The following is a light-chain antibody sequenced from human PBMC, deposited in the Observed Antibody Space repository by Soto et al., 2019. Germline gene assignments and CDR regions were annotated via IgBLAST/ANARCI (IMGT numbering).Light chain of an antibody. Sequence: IVLIHSPATLSLSPLERATLSFMSIQSVATFLAWYQQKPGQAPRLLIYDASNRATGIPARFSGSGSGTDFTLTISRLEPEDFAVYYCQQRSNWPPEITFGQGTRLEIK. CDR2: DAS. J-gene: IGKJ5*01. CDR1: QSVATF. CDR3: QQRSNWPPEIT. V-gene: IGKV3-11*01.